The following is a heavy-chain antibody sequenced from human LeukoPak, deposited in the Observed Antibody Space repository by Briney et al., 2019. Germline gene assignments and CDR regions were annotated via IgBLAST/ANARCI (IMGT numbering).Heavy chain of an antibody. J-gene: IGHJ4*02. V-gene: IGHV3-23*01. CDR3: AKDDAWLQYGN. Sequence: GGTLRLSCAASGFTFSSFGMSWVRQAPGKGLEWVSGISPNGVITYYADSVKGRFTISRDNSKGTVYLQMNSLRPEDTAVYYCAKDDAWLQYGNWGRGTLVTVSS. CDR1: GFTFSSFG. CDR2: ISPNGVIT. D-gene: IGHD5-24*01.